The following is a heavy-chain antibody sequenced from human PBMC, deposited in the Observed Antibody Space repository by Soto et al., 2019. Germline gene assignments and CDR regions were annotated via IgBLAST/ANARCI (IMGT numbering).Heavy chain of an antibody. CDR2: IYKSATT. V-gene: IGHV4-30-4*01. J-gene: IGHJ5*01. Sequence: SETLSLTCSVSGDSISNLDYFWAWIRQPPGQALEYIGYIYKSATTYYNPTFESRVAISVDTSKSQFSLNVTSVTAADTAVYFCARGRYCLTGRCFPNWFDSWGQGALVTVSS. CDR3: ARGRYCLTGRCFPNWFDS. D-gene: IGHD7-27*01. CDR1: GDSISNLDYF.